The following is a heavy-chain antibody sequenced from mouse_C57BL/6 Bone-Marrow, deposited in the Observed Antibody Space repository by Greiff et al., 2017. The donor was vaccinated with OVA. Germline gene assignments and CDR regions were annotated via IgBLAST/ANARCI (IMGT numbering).Heavy chain of an antibody. V-gene: IGHV5-9-1*02. CDR2: ISSGGDYI. J-gene: IGHJ2*01. D-gene: IGHD2-3*01. CDR1: GFTFSSYA. Sequence: EVKLMESGAGLVKPGGSLKLSCAASGFTFSSYAMSWVRQTPEKRLEWVAYISSGGDYIYYADTVKGRFTISRDNARNTQYLQMSSLKSEDTAMYYCSREGYYLYFGYWGQGTTPTVFS. CDR3: SREGYYLYFGY.